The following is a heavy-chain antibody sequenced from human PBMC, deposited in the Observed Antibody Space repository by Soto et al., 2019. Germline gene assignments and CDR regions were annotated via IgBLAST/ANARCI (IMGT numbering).Heavy chain of an antibody. V-gene: IGHV5-51*01. CDR3: ARGLTSVSNPYHFDY. CDR2: IYPGDSDT. D-gene: IGHD3-3*02. J-gene: IGHJ4*02. Sequence: GESLKISCNASGYSFTNFWICWVGQMPWKGLEWMGIIYPGDSDTRYSPSFQGQVTISVDWSITTAYLQWSSLQASDTAVYYCARGLTSVSNPYHFDYWGQGTLVTVSS. CDR1: GYSFTNFW.